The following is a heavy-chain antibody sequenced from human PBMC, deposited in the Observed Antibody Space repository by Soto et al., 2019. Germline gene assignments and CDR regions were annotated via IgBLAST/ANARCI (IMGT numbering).Heavy chain of an antibody. CDR2: IFYLSTT. D-gene: IGHD3-10*01. CDR3: ARHVVMYYYGSGSYYRADYYYYYMDV. Sequence: SEDPSLTCTVSGASVKTGGYYWTWIRQFPGKGLEWMGYIFYLSTTYYNPSLKSRVTISVDTSKNQFSLKLSSVTAADTAVYYCARHVVMYYYGSGSYYRADYYYYYMDVWGKGTTVTVSS. CDR1: GASVKTGGYY. V-gene: IGHV4-39*01. J-gene: IGHJ6*03.